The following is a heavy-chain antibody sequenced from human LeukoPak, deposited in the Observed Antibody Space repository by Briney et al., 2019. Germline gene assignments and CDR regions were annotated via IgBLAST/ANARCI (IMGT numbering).Heavy chain of an antibody. CDR3: AGGWYYFDY. D-gene: IGHD2-15*01. J-gene: IGHJ4*02. CDR2: ISLDGNNK. V-gene: IGHV3-30*03. Sequence: GGSLRLSCAASGFAFSNYGMHWVRQAPGKGLEWVAVISLDGNNKYYADSVKGRFTISRDNSKNTLFLQMNSLRAEDTAVYYCAGGWYYFDYWGQGTLVTVSS. CDR1: GFAFSNYG.